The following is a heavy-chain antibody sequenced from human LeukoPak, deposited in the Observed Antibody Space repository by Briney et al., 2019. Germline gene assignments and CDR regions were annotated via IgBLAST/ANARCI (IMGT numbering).Heavy chain of an antibody. CDR2: INHSGST. D-gene: IGHD5-18*01. J-gene: IGHJ5*02. CDR3: ARRGYSYGYFRWFDP. CDR1: GGSFSGYY. Sequence: SETLSLTCAVYGGSFSGYYWSWIRQPPGKGLEWIGEINHSGSTNYNPSLKSRVTISVDTSKNQFSLKLSSVTAADTAVYYCARRGYSYGYFRWFDPWGQGTLVTVSS. V-gene: IGHV4-34*01.